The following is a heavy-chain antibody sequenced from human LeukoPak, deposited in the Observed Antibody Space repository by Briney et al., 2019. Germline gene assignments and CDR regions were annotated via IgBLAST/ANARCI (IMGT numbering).Heavy chain of an antibody. CDR2: ISGSGGST. CDR1: GLTFSSNA. CDR3: AKARYSSS. J-gene: IGHJ4*02. V-gene: IGHV3-23*01. Sequence: SGGSLSLSCAAPGLTFSSNAMSGVGQAPGKGLEWVSAISGSGGSTYYADSVKGRFTISRDNSKNTLYLQMNSLRAEDTAVYYCAKARYSSSWGQGTLVTVSS. D-gene: IGHD6-13*01.